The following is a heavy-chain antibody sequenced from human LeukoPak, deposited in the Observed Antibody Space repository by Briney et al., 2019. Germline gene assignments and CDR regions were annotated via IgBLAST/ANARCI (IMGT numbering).Heavy chain of an antibody. Sequence: GRSLRLSCAASGFTFSSYGMHWVRQAPGKGLEWVAVISYDGSNKYYADSVKGRFTISRDNSKNTLYLQMNSLRAEDTAVYYCAKPVPDIVEVVAAPLTEWGQGTLVTVSS. CDR2: ISYDGSNK. CDR1: GFTFSSYG. CDR3: AKPVPDIVEVVAAPLTE. D-gene: IGHD2-15*01. V-gene: IGHV3-30*18. J-gene: IGHJ4*02.